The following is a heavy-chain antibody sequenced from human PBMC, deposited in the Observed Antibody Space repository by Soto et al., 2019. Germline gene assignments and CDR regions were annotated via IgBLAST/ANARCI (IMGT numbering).Heavy chain of an antibody. V-gene: IGHV4-59*08. Sequence: SETLSLTCTVSGGSISFYYWSWIRQPPGKGLEWIGYIYNTGSTNYNPSLKSRITISVDTSKNQFSLKLSSVTAADTAVYYCARHGICTNGVCYFTFDYWGQGTLVTVSS. CDR1: GGSISFYY. D-gene: IGHD2-8*01. CDR3: ARHGICTNGVCYFTFDY. CDR2: IYNTGST. J-gene: IGHJ4*02.